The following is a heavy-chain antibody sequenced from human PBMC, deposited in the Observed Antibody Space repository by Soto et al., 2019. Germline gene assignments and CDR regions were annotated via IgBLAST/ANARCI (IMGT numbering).Heavy chain of an antibody. D-gene: IGHD3-22*01. CDR2: IKQDGSEK. CDR3: ARDNGYYDSSGQIDY. Sequence: EVQLVESGGGLVQPGGSLRLSCAASGFTFSSYWMSWVRQAPGKGLEWVANIKQDGSEKYYVDSVKGRFTISRDNAKNSLYLQMNSLRAEDTAVYYCARDNGYYDSSGQIDYWGQGTLVTVSS. CDR1: GFTFSSYW. V-gene: IGHV3-7*01. J-gene: IGHJ4*02.